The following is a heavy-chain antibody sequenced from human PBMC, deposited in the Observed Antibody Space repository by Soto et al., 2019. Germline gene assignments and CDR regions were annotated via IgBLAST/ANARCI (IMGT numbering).Heavy chain of an antibody. CDR3: ASSVAKYYYYGMDV. D-gene: IGHD5-12*01. J-gene: IGHJ6*02. V-gene: IGHV1-69*12. CDR1: GGTFGSYA. CDR2: IIPIFGTA. Sequence: QVQLVQSGAEVKKPGSSVKVSCKASGGTFGSYAISWVRQAPGQGPEWMGGIIPIFGTANYAQKFQGRVTITADESTSTAYMELSSLRSEDTAVYYCASSVAKYYYYGMDVWGQGTTVTVSS.